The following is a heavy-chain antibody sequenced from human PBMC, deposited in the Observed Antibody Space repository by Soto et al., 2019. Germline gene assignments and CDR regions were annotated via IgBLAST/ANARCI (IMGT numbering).Heavy chain of an antibody. J-gene: IGHJ3*02. D-gene: IGHD5-18*01. CDR1: GFTFSSYG. CDR2: IWYDGSNK. CDR3: AREGGXYSYPLDDAFDI. V-gene: IGHV3-33*01. Sequence: QVQLVESGGGVVQPGRSLRLSCAASGFTFSSYGMHWVRQAPGKGLEWVAVIWYDGSNKYYADSVKGRFTISRDNSKNTLYLQXXSLRAEDTAXYXCAREGGXYSYPLDDAFDIWGQGTMVTVSS.